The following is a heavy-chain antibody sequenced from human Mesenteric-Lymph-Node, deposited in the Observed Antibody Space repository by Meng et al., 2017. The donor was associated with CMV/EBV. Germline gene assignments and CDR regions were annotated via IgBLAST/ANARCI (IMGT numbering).Heavy chain of an antibody. D-gene: IGHD5-18*01. V-gene: IGHV3-48*03. CDR1: GFTFSRYE. CDR2: ISSSGSDI. Sequence: GGSLRLSCAASGFTFSRYEMNWVRQAPGKGLEWVSYISSSGSDIYYADSVKGRFTISRDNAKNSLYLQMNSLRAEDTAVYYCARDTDTALYGMDVWGQGTTVTVSS. CDR3: ARDTDTALYGMDV. J-gene: IGHJ6*02.